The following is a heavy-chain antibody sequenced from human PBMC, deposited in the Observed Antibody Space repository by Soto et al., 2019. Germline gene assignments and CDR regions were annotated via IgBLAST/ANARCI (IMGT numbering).Heavy chain of an antibody. V-gene: IGHV1-24*01. CDR2: FDPEDGET. CDR3: ATCGGRDYYYYGMDV. CDR1: GYTFTSYG. J-gene: IGHJ6*02. Sequence: VSVKLSCKASGYTFTSYGISLVRQAPRKGLEWMGGFDPEDGETIYAQKFQGRVTMTEDTSTDTAYMELSSLRSEDTAVYYCATCGGRDYYYYGMDVWGQGTTVTVSS. D-gene: IGHD3-10*01.